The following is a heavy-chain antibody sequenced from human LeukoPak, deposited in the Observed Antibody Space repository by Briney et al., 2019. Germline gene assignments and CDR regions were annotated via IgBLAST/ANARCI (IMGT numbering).Heavy chain of an antibody. CDR2: IGVGGTT. CDR1: GFTFSKYG. D-gene: IGHD3-22*01. CDR3: AKAQGYYDC. Sequence: GGSLRLSCAASGFTFSKYGMNWVRQAPGKGLEWVSGIGVGGTTYYADSVKGRFTISRDTSKNTLYLQMNSLRAEDTAVYYCAKAQGYYDCWGQGTLVTASS. V-gene: IGHV3-23*01. J-gene: IGHJ4*02.